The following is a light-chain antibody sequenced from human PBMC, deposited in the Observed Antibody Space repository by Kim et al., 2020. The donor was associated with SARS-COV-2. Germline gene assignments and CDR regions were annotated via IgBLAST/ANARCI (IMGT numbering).Light chain of an antibody. CDR1: QSVSIY. CDR3: QQRSNWPPLT. Sequence: EIVLTQSPATLSLSPGERATLSCRASQSVSIYLAWYQQKPGQAPRLLIYDASNRATGIPARFSGSGSETDFTLTISSLEPEDFAVYYCQQRSNWPPLTFGGGTKVDIK. J-gene: IGKJ4*02. V-gene: IGKV3-11*01. CDR2: DAS.